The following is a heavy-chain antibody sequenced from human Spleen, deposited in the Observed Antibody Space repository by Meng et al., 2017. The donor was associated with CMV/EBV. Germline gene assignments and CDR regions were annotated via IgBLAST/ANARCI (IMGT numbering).Heavy chain of an antibody. Sequence: GESLKISCAASGFIFSSYAMHWVRQAPGKGLEWVAVISYDGNTKYYADSVKGRFTISRDNSKNTLYLQMNSLRAEDTAVYYCAREFEPFGVVISSPNFDFWGQGTLVTVSS. V-gene: IGHV3-30*04. CDR1: GFIFSSYA. D-gene: IGHD3-3*01. CDR3: AREFEPFGVVISSPNFDF. J-gene: IGHJ4*02. CDR2: ISYDGNTK.